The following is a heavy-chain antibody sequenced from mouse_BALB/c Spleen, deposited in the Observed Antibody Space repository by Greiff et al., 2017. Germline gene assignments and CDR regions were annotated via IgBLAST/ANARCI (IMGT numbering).Heavy chain of an antibody. D-gene: IGHD2-4*01. V-gene: IGHV6-6*02. CDR3: TLPMITPFAY. Sequence: EVQLVESGGGLVQPGGSMKLSCVASGFTFSNYWMNWVRQSPEKGLEWVAEIRLKSNNYATHYAESVKGRFTISRDDSKSSVYLQMNNLRAEDTGIYYCTLPMITPFAYWGQGTLVTVSA. CDR1: GFTFSNYW. J-gene: IGHJ3*01. CDR2: IRLKSNNYAT.